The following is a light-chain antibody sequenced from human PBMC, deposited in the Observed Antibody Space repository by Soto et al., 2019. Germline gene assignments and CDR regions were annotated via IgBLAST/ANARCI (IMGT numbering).Light chain of an antibody. CDR1: SSDVGAYNS. Sequence: QSALAHPAPVSESPGQSITISCTGTSSDVGAYNSVSWYQQHPHKAPQVIIYKGTQRPSGVSNRFSGSTSGNAASLTISGLQADGEADYFCCSSAPGSTYVFGSGTKVTVL. J-gene: IGLJ1*01. V-gene: IGLV2-23*01. CDR3: CSSAPGSTYV. CDR2: KGT.